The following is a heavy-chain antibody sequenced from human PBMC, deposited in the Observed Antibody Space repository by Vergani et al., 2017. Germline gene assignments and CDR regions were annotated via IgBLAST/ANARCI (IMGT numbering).Heavy chain of an antibody. J-gene: IGHJ4*01. D-gene: IGHD2-15*01. V-gene: IGHV3-66*02. CDR2: INSYGRT. CDR1: GFRVTTYY. Sequence: VELLESGGGLAQPGGSLRVSCSASGFRVTTYYMSWVRQAPGEGLEWVSVINSYGRTSYAESVRGRVTISRDTSRNAVYLQMNILRVEDTGVYYCTRSECSGTTCYGHYFDLWGHGILVTVSS. CDR3: TRSECSGTTCYGHYFDL.